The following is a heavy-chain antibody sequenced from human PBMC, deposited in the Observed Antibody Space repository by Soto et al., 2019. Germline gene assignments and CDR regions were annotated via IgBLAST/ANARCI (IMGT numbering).Heavy chain of an antibody. CDR1: GGSISSYY. CDR2: IYYSGST. J-gene: IGHJ3*02. CDR3: ARFNWNYAGDAFDI. V-gene: IGHV4-59*01. D-gene: IGHD1-7*01. Sequence: SETLSLTCTVSGGSISSYYWSWIRQPPGKGLEWIGYIYYSGSTNYNPSLKSRVTISVDTSKNQFSLKLSSVTAADTAVYYCARFNWNYAGDAFDIWGQGTMVTVSS.